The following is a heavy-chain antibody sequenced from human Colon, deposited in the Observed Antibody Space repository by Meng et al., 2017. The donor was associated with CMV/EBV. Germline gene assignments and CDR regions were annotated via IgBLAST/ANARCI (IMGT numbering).Heavy chain of an antibody. CDR2: ISGYNGDT. V-gene: IGHV1-18*01. Sequence: ASVTVSCKASGYTFTNYGISWVRQAPGQGLEWVAWISGYNGDTKYAQNLQGRVIMTTDTTTSTVYMELRSLTSDDTAVYYCARDAPSVTVAGGIDYWGQGTLVTVSS. CDR3: ARDAPSVTVAGGIDY. D-gene: IGHD6-19*01. CDR1: GYTFTNYG. J-gene: IGHJ4*02.